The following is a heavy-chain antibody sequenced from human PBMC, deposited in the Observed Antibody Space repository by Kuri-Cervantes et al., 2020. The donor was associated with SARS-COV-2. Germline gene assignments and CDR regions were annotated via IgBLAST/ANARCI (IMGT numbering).Heavy chain of an antibody. V-gene: IGHV3-7*01. J-gene: IGHJ2*01. D-gene: IGHD2-8*01. Sequence: LSLTCAASGFTFSSYWMSWVRQAPGKGLEWVANIKQDGSEKYYVDSVKGRFTISRDKTENSLYLQMNSMSAEDTAVYYCARGGHFTNGVSFGDFYFGLWGRGALVTVSS. CDR2: IKQDGSEK. CDR1: GFTFSSYW. CDR3: ARGGHFTNGVSFGDFYFGL.